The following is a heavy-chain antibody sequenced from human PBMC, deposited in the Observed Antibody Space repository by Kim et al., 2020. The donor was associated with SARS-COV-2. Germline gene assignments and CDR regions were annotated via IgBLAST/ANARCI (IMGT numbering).Heavy chain of an antibody. CDR3: ASVDGYNYDFDY. CDR1: GGTFSSYT. Sequence: SVKVSCKASGGTFSSYTISWVRQAPGQGLEWMGRIIPILGIANYAQKFQGRVTITADKSTSTAYMELSSLRSEDTAVYYCASVDGYNYDFDYWGQGTLVTVSS. V-gene: IGHV1-69*02. D-gene: IGHD5-12*01. J-gene: IGHJ4*02. CDR2: IIPILGIA.